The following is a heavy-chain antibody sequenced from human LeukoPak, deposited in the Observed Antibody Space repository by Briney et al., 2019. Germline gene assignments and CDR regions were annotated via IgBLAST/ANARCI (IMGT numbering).Heavy chain of an antibody. CDR1: GFTFSSYW. Sequence: GGSLRLSCAASGFTFSSYWMSWVRQAPGKGLEWVANIKQDGSEKYHVDSVKGRFTISRDNAKNSLYLQMNSLRAEDTAVYYCARLTYGDAYYDFWSGQYYFDYWGQGTLVTVSS. J-gene: IGHJ4*02. D-gene: IGHD3-3*01. CDR3: ARLTYGDAYYDFWSGQYYFDY. V-gene: IGHV3-7*01. CDR2: IKQDGSEK.